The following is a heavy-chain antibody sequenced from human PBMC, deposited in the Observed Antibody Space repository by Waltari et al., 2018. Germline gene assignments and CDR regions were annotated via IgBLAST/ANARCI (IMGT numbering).Heavy chain of an antibody. Sequence: EVQLVESGGGLVQPGGSLSLSCVASGFTFSNFWMHWVHQAPGKGLVGVERSKSDGSSARYADSVKGRFVVSRDNAKNTLYLEINSLGAEDTAVYYCARGGDDDNWYPGFFDSWGQGTLVTVSA. D-gene: IGHD1-1*01. CDR3: ARGGDDDNWYPGFFDS. V-gene: IGHV3-74*01. CDR2: SKSDGSSA. J-gene: IGHJ4*02. CDR1: GFTFSNFW.